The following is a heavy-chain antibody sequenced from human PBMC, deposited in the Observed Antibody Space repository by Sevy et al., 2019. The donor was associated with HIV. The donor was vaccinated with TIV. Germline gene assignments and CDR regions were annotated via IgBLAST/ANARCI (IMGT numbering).Heavy chain of an antibody. Sequence: GGSLRLSCAASGFSFSTYTMNWVRQAPGKGLEWVSSISSSSSYIHYTDSVKGRFTISRDNPKNSLYLQMNSLRAEDTAVYYCARDQDYKYFDYWGQGTLVTVSS. CDR3: ARDQDYKYFDY. D-gene: IGHD4-4*01. V-gene: IGHV3-21*01. J-gene: IGHJ4*02. CDR1: GFSFSTYT. CDR2: ISSSSSYI.